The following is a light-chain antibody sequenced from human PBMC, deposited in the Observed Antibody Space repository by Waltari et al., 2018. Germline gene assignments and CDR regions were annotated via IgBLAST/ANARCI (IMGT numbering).Light chain of an antibody. CDR1: SSDVGGYH. CDR3: CSYAGSSTYV. J-gene: IGLJ1*01. Sequence: QSALTQPASVSGSPGQSITISCTGTSSDVGGYHVSWYQQHPVKAPKFVIYDVSQRPSGISNRFSGSKSGNTASLTISRLQAEDEAVYYCCSYAGSSTYVFGTGTMVTVL. CDR2: DVS. V-gene: IGLV2-23*02.